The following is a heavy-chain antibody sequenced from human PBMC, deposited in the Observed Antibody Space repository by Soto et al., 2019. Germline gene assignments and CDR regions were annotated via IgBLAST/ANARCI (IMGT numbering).Heavy chain of an antibody. CDR2: IYNTGSS. CDR3: ASPGRFITMVRGVPTKYGMDV. V-gene: IGHV4-59*12. Sequence: SEPLPLPCTVSGGSMRDYYWSWIRLTTGKGLEWIGYIYNTGSSKYNPSLKSRVTISIDTSTNQFSLKLSSVTAAATAVYYCASPGRFITMVRGVPTKYGMDVWGQGTTVTVSS. CDR1: GGSMRDYY. J-gene: IGHJ6*02. D-gene: IGHD3-10*01.